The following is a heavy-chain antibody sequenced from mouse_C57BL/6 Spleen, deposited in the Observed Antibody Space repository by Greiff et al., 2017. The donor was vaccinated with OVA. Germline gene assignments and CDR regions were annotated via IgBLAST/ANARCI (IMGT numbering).Heavy chain of an antibody. CDR2: IYPRSGNT. D-gene: IGHD2-4*01. J-gene: IGHJ4*01. CDR3: ARRGDYDYASYAMDY. Sequence: QVQLKESGAELARPGASVKLSCKASGYTFTSYGISWVKQRTGQGLEWIGEIYPRSGNTYYNEKFKGKATLTADKSSSTAYMELRSLTSEDSAVYFCARRGDYDYASYAMDYWGQGTSVTVSS. CDR1: GYTFTSYG. V-gene: IGHV1-81*01.